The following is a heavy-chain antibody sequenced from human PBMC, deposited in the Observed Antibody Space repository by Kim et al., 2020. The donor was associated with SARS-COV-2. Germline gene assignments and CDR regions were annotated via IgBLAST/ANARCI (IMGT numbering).Heavy chain of an antibody. Sequence: ASVKVSCKASGYTFTSYYIHWVRQAPGQGLEWVGIISPNDGSTSCAQKFQGRVTMTRDTSTSTAYMELNSLRSDDTAVYYCARRGNSFVAYYALDVWGQGTPVTVSS. CDR2: ISPNDGST. CDR1: GYTFTSYY. D-gene: IGHD4-4*01. CDR3: ARRGNSFVAYYALDV. V-gene: IGHV1-46*01. J-gene: IGHJ6*02.